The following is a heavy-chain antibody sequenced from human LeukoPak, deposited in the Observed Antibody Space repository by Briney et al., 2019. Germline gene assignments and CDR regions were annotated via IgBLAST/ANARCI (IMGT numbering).Heavy chain of an antibody. CDR3: AKEGYYYDSSGYH. CDR2: ISGSGGST. J-gene: IGHJ5*02. Sequence: GGSLRLSCAASGFTFSSYAMSWVRQAPGEGLEWVSAISGSGGSTYYADSVKGRFTISRDNSKNTLYLQMNSLRAEDTAVYYYAKEGYYYDSSGYHWGQGTLVTVSS. CDR1: GFTFSSYA. V-gene: IGHV3-23*01. D-gene: IGHD3-22*01.